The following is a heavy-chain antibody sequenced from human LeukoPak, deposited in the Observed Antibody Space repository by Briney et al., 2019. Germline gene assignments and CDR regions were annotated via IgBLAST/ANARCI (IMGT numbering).Heavy chain of an antibody. J-gene: IGHJ3*02. CDR1: GYTFISYD. Sequence: ASVKVSCKASGYTFISYDINWVRQATGQWLEWLGWMNPKSGDIGYAQKFQGRITITRNTSISTAYMELSSLRSEDTAVYYCARDFVVGTTPDAFDIWGQGTMVTVSS. V-gene: IGHV1-8*03. CDR2: MNPKSGDI. D-gene: IGHD1-26*01. CDR3: ARDFVVGTTPDAFDI.